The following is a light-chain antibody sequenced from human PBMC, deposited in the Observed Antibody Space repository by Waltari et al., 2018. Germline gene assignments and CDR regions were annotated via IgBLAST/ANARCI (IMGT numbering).Light chain of an antibody. CDR3: QQYYSSPFT. CDR2: WAS. Sequence: DIVMTQSPDSLAVSLGERATINCKSSQSVFFSSNNRNYLACYQQKPGQSPKLVLYWASTRETAVHDRVGGSGSATDFTITISSLQADDVAVYYCQQYYSSPFTFGPGTKLEIK. J-gene: IGKJ3*01. CDR1: QSVFFSSNNRNY. V-gene: IGKV4-1*01.